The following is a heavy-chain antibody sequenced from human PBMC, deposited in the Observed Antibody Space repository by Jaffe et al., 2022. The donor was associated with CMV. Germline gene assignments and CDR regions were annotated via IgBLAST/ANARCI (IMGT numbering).Heavy chain of an antibody. V-gene: IGHV3-33*01. J-gene: IGHJ4*02. D-gene: IGHD5-18*01. CDR3: ARDGSGYSYGPLDY. CDR1: GFTFSSYG. CDR2: IWYDGSNK. Sequence: QVQLVESGGGVVQPGRSLRLSCAASGFTFSSYGMHWVRQAPGKGLEWVAVIWYDGSNKYYADSVKGRFTISRDNSKNTLYLQMNSLRAEDTAVYYCARDGSGYSYGPLDYWGQGTLVTVSS.